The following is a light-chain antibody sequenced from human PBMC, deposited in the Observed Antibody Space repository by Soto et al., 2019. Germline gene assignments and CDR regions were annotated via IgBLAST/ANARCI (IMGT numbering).Light chain of an antibody. CDR1: QSISYW. V-gene: IGKV1-5*01. CDR3: QQYNSFPWT. CDR2: DAS. Sequence: DIQMTQAPSTLSASVGDRVTITCRASQSISYWLAWYQQKPGKAPNLLIYDASNLESGVPSRFSGSGFGTEFTLTISSLQPDDFATYYCQQYNSFPWTFGQGTKVDIK. J-gene: IGKJ1*01.